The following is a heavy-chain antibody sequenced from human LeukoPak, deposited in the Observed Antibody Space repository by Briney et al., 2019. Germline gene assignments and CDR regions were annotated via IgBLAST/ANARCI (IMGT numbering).Heavy chain of an antibody. D-gene: IGHD6-19*01. V-gene: IGHV3-74*01. CDR3: AIAVAGTQADY. J-gene: IGHJ4*02. CDR2: INSDGSST. Sequence: TGGSLRLSCAASGFTSSSYWMHWVRQAPGEGLVCVSRINSDGSSTSYADSVKGRFTISRDNAKNTLYLQMNSLRAEDTAVYYCAIAVAGTQADYWGQGTLVTVSS. CDR1: GFTSSSYW.